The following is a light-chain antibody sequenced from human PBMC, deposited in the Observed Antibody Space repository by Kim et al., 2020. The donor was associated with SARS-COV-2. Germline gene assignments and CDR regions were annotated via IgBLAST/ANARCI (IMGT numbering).Light chain of an antibody. CDR1: QSISSY. Sequence: ASVGDRVTITCRASQSISSYLNWYQQKPGKAPKLLIYAASSLQSGVPSRFSGSGAGTDFTLTISSLQPEEFATYYCQQSYSTPYTFGQGTKLEI. J-gene: IGKJ2*01. CDR3: QQSYSTPYT. CDR2: AAS. V-gene: IGKV1-39*01.